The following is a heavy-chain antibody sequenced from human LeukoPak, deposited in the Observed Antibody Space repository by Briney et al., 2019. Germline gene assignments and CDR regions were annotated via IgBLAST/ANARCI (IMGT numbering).Heavy chain of an antibody. D-gene: IGHD4-17*01. CDR1: GGSISNYY. V-gene: IGHV4-59*08. CDR2: IYYSGST. CDR3: ARQLDGDYYFNY. Sequence: SETLSLTCTVSGGSISNYYWSWIRQPPGKGLEWIGYIYYSGSTNYNPSLKSRVTISVDKSKNQFSLKLSSVTAADTAVYYCARQLDGDYYFNYWGQGTLVTVSS. J-gene: IGHJ4*02.